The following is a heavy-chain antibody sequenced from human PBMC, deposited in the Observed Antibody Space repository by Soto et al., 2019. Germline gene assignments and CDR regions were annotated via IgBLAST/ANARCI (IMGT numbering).Heavy chain of an antibody. CDR1: GGTFSSYA. Sequence: ASVKVSCKASGGTFSSYAISWVRQAPGQGLEWMGGIIPIFGTANYAQKFQGRVTITADESTSTAYMELSSLRSEDTAVYYCARAHRPGPDAFDIWGQGTMVTVSS. V-gene: IGHV1-69*13. J-gene: IGHJ3*02. CDR2: IIPIFGTA. CDR3: ARAHRPGPDAFDI.